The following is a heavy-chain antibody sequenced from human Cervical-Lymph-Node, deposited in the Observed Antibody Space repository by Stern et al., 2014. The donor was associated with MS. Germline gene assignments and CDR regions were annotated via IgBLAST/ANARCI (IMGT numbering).Heavy chain of an antibody. CDR2: ISYDGSNK. CDR1: GFTFSSYA. CDR3: VVPAANFDY. D-gene: IGHD2-2*01. V-gene: IGHV3-30*01. J-gene: IGHJ4*02. Sequence: QVQLVESGGGVVQPGRSLRLSCAASGFTFSSYAMHWVRQAPGKGLEWVAVISYDGSNKYYADSVKGRFTISRDNSKNTLYLQMNSLRAEDTAVYYCVVPAANFDYWGQGTLVTVSS.